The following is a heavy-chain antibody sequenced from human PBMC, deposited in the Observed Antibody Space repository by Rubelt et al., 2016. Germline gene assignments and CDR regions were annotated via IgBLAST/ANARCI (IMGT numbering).Heavy chain of an antibody. CDR2: ISFDGSNE. Sequence: RSLRLSCAASGFTFSDYAMHWVRQAPGKGLEWVAVISFDGSNEYYADSVKGRFTISRDNSKNTLYLQMNSLRAEDTAVYYCAKDYDYYGSDYWGQGTLVTVSS. CDR3: AKDYDYYGSDY. CDR1: GFTFSDYA. D-gene: IGHD3-10*01. J-gene: IGHJ4*02. V-gene: IGHV3-30*04.